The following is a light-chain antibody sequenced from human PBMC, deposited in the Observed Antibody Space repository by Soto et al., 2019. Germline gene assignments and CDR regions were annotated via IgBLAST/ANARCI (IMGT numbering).Light chain of an antibody. V-gene: IGLV2-14*01. Sequence: QSALTQPASVSGSPGQSITISCTGTSCDVGGYNYVSWYQQYPGRVPKLLIYKVSNRPSGISNRFSGSKSGNTASLTISGLQADDEADYFCTSPTPGSLYVFGSGNKLTV. CDR1: SCDVGGYNY. CDR2: KVS. J-gene: IGLJ1*01. CDR3: TSPTPGSLYV.